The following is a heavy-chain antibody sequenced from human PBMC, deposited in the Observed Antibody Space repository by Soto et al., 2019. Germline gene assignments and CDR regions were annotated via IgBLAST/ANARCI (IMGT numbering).Heavy chain of an antibody. Sequence: SETLSLTCAVYGGSFSGYYWSWIRQPPGKGLEWIGEINHSGSTNYNPSLKSRVTISVDTSKNQFSLKLSSVTAADTAVYYCARGKVEPHWYYYYYYMDVWGKGTTVTVSS. D-gene: IGHD1-1*01. J-gene: IGHJ6*03. CDR3: ARGKVEPHWYYYYYYMDV. CDR2: INHSGST. CDR1: GGSFSGYY. V-gene: IGHV4-34*01.